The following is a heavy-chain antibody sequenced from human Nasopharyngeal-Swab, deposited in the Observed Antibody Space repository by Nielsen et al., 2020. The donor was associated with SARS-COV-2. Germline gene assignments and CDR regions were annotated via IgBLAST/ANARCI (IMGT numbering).Heavy chain of an antibody. CDR2: INHSGST. Sequence: WIRQPPGKGLEWIGEINHSGSTNYNPSLKSRATISVDTSKNQFSLKLSSVTAADTAVYYCARPNTPEDIVVVPAAIAFDIWGQGTRVTVSS. V-gene: IGHV4-34*01. J-gene: IGHJ3*02. D-gene: IGHD2-2*01. CDR3: ARPNTPEDIVVVPAAIAFDI.